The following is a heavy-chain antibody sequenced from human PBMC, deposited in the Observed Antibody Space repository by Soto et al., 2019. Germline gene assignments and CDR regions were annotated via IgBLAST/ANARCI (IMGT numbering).Heavy chain of an antibody. CDR2: IYYSGST. V-gene: IGHV4-59*12. CDR3: ARLRIATNNYKWFDP. Sequence: SETLFLTCTVSGGSISSYYWSWIRQPPGKGLEWIGYIYYSGSTNYNPSLRDRITISQDTSERQFSLNLRLVTAADTAVYYCARLRIATNNYKWFDPWGQGTLVTVSS. J-gene: IGHJ5*02. D-gene: IGHD2-21*01. CDR1: GGSISSYY.